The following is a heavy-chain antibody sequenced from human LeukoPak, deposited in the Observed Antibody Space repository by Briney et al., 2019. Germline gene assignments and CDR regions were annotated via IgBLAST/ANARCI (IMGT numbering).Heavy chain of an antibody. CDR1: GYAFTSYY. CDR3: ARTMIVVEYAFDI. V-gene: IGHV1-46*01. CDR2: INPSGGST. J-gene: IGHJ3*02. D-gene: IGHD3-22*01. Sequence: ASVKVSCKASGYAFTSYYMHWVRQAPGQGLEWMGIINPSGGSTSYAQKFQGRVTMTRDTSTSTVYMELSSLRSEDTAVYYCARTMIVVEYAFDIWGQGTMVTVSS.